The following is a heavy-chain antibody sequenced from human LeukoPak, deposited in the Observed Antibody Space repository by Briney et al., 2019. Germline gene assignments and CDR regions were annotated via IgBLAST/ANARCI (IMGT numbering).Heavy chain of an antibody. Sequence: GGSLRLSCAASRFTFSSYWMSWVRQAPGKGLEWVANIKQDGSEKYYVDSVKGRFTISRDNAKNSLYLQMNSLRAEDTAVYYCARDAVLLWFGEPRAFDIWGQGTMVTVSS. CDR1: RFTFSSYW. CDR2: IKQDGSEK. D-gene: IGHD3-10*01. J-gene: IGHJ3*02. V-gene: IGHV3-7*03. CDR3: ARDAVLLWFGEPRAFDI.